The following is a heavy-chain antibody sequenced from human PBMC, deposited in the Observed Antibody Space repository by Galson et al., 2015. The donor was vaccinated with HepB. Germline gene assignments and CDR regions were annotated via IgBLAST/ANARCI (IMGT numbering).Heavy chain of an antibody. CDR3: ARTPYYGSGNYYNTWLNP. J-gene: IGHJ5*02. V-gene: IGHV7-4-1*02. CDR1: GYVFTDYD. D-gene: IGHD3-10*01. CDR2: ININTGNP. Sequence: SCKASGYVFTDYDINWVRQAPGQGLEWMGWININTGNPTYAQGLTGRFVFSLDTSVSTAYLQISSLKADDTAVYYCARTPYYGSGNYYNTWLNPWGQGTLVTVSS.